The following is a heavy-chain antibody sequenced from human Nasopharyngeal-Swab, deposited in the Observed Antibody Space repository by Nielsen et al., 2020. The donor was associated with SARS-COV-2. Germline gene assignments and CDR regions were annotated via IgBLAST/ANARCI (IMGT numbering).Heavy chain of an antibody. J-gene: IGHJ4*02. D-gene: IGHD4-17*01. CDR3: AAPTLFYY. CDR2: ISSSSSTI. CDR1: GFTFSNYS. Sequence: GESLKISCAASGFTFSNYSMNWVRQAPGKGLEWVSYISSSSSTIYYADSVKGRFTISRDNAKNSLYLQMNSLRDEDTAVYYCAAPTLFYYWGQGTLVTVSS. V-gene: IGHV3-48*02.